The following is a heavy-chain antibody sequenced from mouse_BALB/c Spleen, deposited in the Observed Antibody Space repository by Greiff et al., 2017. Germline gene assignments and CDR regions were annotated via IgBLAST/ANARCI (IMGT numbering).Heavy chain of an antibody. J-gene: IGHJ4*01. CDR2: IDPSDSET. Sequence: QVQLQQSGPQLVRPGASVKISCKASGYSFTSYWMHWVKQRPGQGLEWIGMIDPSDSETRLNQKFKDKATLTVDKSSSTAYMQLSSPTSEDSAVYYCARSGYGKDYAMDYWGQGTSVTVSS. D-gene: IGHD2-10*02. CDR3: ARSGYGKDYAMDY. CDR1: GYSFTSYW. V-gene: IGHV1S126*01.